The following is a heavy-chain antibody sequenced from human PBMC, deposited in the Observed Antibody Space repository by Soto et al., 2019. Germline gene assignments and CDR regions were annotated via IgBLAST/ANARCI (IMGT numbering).Heavy chain of an antibody. D-gene: IGHD6-13*01. CDR3: ARGERQQQRDS. V-gene: IGHV4-4*02. CDR1: GDSINSDNW. Sequence: QVQLQESGPGLVKPSGTLSLTCAVSGDSINSDNWWSWVRQPPGKGLEWIGEIYHTGSTNYNPSLKSRGLITGDKSQNQFVLKLTSVTAADTAVYFCARGERQQQRDSWGQGTLVTVSS. CDR2: IYHTGST. J-gene: IGHJ4*02.